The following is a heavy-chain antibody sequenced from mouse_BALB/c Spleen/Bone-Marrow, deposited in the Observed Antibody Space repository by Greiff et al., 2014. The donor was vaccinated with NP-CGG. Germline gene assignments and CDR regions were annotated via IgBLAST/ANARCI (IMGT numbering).Heavy chain of an antibody. V-gene: IGHV1S81*02. Sequence: VQLKQSGAELVKPGASVKLSCKASGYTFTSYYMYWVKQRPGQGLEWIGEINPSNGGTNFNEKFKSKATLTVDKSSSTAYMQISSLTSKDSAAEDCTRSTRITYFDYWGQGTTLTVSS. CDR1: GYTFTSYY. CDR3: TRSTRITYFDY. CDR2: INPSNGGT. J-gene: IGHJ2*01. D-gene: IGHD2-4*01.